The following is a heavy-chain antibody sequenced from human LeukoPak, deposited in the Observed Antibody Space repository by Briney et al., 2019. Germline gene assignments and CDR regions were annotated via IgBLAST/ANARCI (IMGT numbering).Heavy chain of an antibody. CDR2: IYPGDSDT. J-gene: IGHJ4*02. CDR1: GYSFTSYW. V-gene: IGHV5-51*01. D-gene: IGHD3-22*01. CDR3: ARSGYYYDSSGLFDY. Sequence: GESLQISCKGSGYSFTSYWIGWVRQMPGKGLEWMGIIYPGDSDTRYSPSFQGQVTISADKSISTAYLQWSGLKASDTAMYYCARSGYYYDSSGLFDYWGQGTLVTVSS.